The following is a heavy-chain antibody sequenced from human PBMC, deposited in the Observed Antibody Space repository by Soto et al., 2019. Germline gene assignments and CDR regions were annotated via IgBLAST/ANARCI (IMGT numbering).Heavy chain of an antibody. V-gene: IGHV3-30*18. CDR1: GFTFSSYG. CDR2: ISYDGSNK. J-gene: IGHJ5*02. CDR3: AKGTYYYGSGSQRAWFAP. Sequence: QVQLVESGGGVVQPGRSLRLSCAASGFTFSSYGMHWVRQAPGKGLEWVAVISYDGSNKYYADSVKGRFTISRDNSKNTLYLQMNSLRAEDTAVYYCAKGTYYYGSGSQRAWFAPWGQGTLVTVSS. D-gene: IGHD3-10*01.